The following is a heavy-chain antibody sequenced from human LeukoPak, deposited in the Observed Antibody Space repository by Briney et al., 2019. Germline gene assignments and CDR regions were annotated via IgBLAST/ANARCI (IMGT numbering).Heavy chain of an antibody. J-gene: IGHJ3*02. Sequence: RSGGSLRLSCAASGFTFSSYEMNWVRQAPGKGLEWVSYISSSGSTIYYADSVKGRFTISRDNAKNSLYLQMNSLRAEDTAVYYCARDHLFCGSSFCAFDIWGQGTMVTVSS. V-gene: IGHV3-48*03. CDR3: ARDHLFCGSSFCAFDI. D-gene: IGHD2-21*01. CDR2: ISSSGSTI. CDR1: GFTFSSYE.